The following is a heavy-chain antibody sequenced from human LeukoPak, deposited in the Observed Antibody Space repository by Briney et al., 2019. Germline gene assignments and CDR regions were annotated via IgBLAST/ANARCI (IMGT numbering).Heavy chain of an antibody. Sequence: SETPSLTCGVSGGSISNTNWWTWFRQPPGKGLEWIGEVNLQGSTNYNPSLKSRVAISVDKSENHISLKLTSVTAADTAVYYCAREGGPYRPLDYSGQGTLVTVSS. V-gene: IGHV4-4*02. CDR3: AREGGPYRPLDY. J-gene: IGHJ4*02. CDR2: VNLQGST. CDR1: GGSISNTNW.